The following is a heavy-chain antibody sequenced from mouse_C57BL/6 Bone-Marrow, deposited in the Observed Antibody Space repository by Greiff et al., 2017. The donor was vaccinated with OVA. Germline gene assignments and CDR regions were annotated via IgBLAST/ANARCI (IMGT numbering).Heavy chain of an antibody. CDR2: IYPGDGDT. J-gene: IGHJ2*01. CDR1: GYAFSSSW. CDR3: ARHEDGYYASYFDY. V-gene: IGHV1-82*01. Sequence: QVQLKESGPELVKPGASVKISCKASGYAFSSSWMNWVKQRPGKGLEWIGRIYPGDGDTNYNGKFKGKSTLTADKSSSTAYMQLSSLTSEDSAVYFCARHEDGYYASYFDYWGQGTTFTVSS. D-gene: IGHD2-3*01.